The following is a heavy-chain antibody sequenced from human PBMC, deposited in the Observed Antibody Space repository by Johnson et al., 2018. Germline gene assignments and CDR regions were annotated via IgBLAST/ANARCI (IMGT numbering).Heavy chain of an antibody. J-gene: IGHJ3*02. CDR3: GGHRGYWDFPDAFDI. V-gene: IGHV4-39*01. Sequence: QVQLQESGPGLVKPSETLSLPCTVSGGSITSSSFYWCWIRQPPGKGLEWIGSLYYSGSTHYNPSLKRRATISVDTSMNQFSLKLTSVTAADTAVYYCGGHRGYWDFPDAFDIWGQGTMVTVSS. D-gene: IGHD5-12*01. CDR2: LYYSGST. CDR1: GGSITSSSFY.